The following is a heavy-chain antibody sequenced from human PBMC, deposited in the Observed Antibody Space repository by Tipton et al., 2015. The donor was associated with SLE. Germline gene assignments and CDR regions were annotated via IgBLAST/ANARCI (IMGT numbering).Heavy chain of an antibody. J-gene: IGHJ4*02. CDR1: GFTFSSYG. CDR2: IRYDGSNK. V-gene: IGHV3-30*02. Sequence: SLRLSCAASGFTFSSYGMHWVRQAPGKGLEWVAFIRYDGSNKYYADSVKGRFTISRDNSKNTLYLQMNSLRAEDTAVYYCAKTLHCSSTSCYDYWGQGTLVTVSS. D-gene: IGHD2-2*01. CDR3: AKTLHCSSTSCYDY.